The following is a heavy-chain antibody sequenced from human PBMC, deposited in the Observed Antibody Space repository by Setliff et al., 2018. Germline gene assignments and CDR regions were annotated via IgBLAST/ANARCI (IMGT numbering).Heavy chain of an antibody. Sequence: SETLSLTCTVSGGSISSYYWSWIRQPAGKGLEWIGHIYIGGSANYKPSLKSRVTMSIDTSKNQLSLKLNSVTAADMAVYYCAREQWLDPPGYYYMDVWAKGTTVTVSS. CDR1: GGSISSYY. V-gene: IGHV4-4*07. CDR2: IYIGGSA. J-gene: IGHJ6*03. CDR3: AREQWLDPPGYYYMDV. D-gene: IGHD6-19*01.